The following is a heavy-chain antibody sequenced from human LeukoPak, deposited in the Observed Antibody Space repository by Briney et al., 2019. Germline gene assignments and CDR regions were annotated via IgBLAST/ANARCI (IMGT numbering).Heavy chain of an antibody. V-gene: IGHV4-39*06. CDR3: ASGLTMVRGAPPH. J-gene: IGHJ1*01. CDR1: GGSLSGSNYY. CDR2: IYYRGST. Sequence: PSETLSLTCTVSGGSLSGSNYYCGGIRQPRGKGLEWIGSIYYRGSTYYNPSLKSRITIPVDTSKNQVPLKLGSVTAADTGVYYCASGLTMVRGAPPHWGQGTLVTVSS. D-gene: IGHD3-10*01.